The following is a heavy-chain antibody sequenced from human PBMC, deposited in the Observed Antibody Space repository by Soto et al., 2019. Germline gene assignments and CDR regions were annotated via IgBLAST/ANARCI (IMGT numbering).Heavy chain of an antibody. CDR3: VKDRATIFGVIWKYGLDV. J-gene: IGHJ6*02. CDR1: GFKFRSYG. V-gene: IGHV3-23*01. Sequence: EEQLLESGGGLVEPGGSLRLSCVASGFKFRSYGMAWVRQAPGKGLEWVSDINESGGTTNYADSVRGRFAISRDNSRNTLDLLMNSLRPEDTAVYYCVKDRATIFGVIWKYGLDVWGQGTTVNVSS. D-gene: IGHD3-3*01. CDR2: INESGGTT.